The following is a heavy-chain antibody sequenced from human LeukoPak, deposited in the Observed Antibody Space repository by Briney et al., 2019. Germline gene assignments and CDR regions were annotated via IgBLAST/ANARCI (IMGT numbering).Heavy chain of an antibody. CDR1: GYTFTSYG. D-gene: IGHD6-13*01. V-gene: IGHV1-18*01. CDR3: ARDLIAAAGTTNFDY. Sequence: ASVKVSCKASGYTFTSYGISWVRQAPGQGLEWMGWISAYNGNTNSAQKLQGRVTMTTDTSTSTAYMELRSLRSDDTAVYYCARDLIAAAGTTNFDYWGQGTLVTVSS. J-gene: IGHJ4*02. CDR2: ISAYNGNT.